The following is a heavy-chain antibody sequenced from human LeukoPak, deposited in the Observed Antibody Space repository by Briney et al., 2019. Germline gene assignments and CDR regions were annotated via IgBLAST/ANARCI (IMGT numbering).Heavy chain of an antibody. J-gene: IGHJ5*02. Sequence: GGSLRLSCTASGFTFGDYAMSWVRQAPGKGLEWVGFIRSKAYGGTTEYAASVKGRFTISRDDSKSIAYLQMNSLKTEDTAVYYCTRSPPGAPEWFDPWGQGTLVTVSS. CDR1: GFTFGDYA. V-gene: IGHV3-49*04. D-gene: IGHD1-1*01. CDR2: IRSKAYGGTT. CDR3: TRSPPGAPEWFDP.